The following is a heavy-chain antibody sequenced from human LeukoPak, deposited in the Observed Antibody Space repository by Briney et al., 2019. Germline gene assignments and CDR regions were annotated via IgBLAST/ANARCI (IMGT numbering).Heavy chain of an antibody. CDR2: ISAYNGNT. CDR1: GYTFTSYG. CDR3: ARELYYYDSSGYSNWFDP. V-gene: IGHV1-18*01. D-gene: IGHD3-22*01. J-gene: IGHJ5*02. Sequence: ASVKVSCKASGYTFTSYGISWVRQAPGQGLEWMGWISAYNGNTNYAQKLQGRVTMTTDTSTSTAYMELRSLRSDDTAVHYCARELYYYDSSGYSNWFDPWGQGTLVTVSS.